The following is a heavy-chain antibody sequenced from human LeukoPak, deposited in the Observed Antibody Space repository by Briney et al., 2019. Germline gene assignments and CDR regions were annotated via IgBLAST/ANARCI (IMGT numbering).Heavy chain of an antibody. Sequence: SVKVSCKASGGTFSSYAISWVRQAPGQGLEWMGGIIPIFGTANYAQKFQGRVTITADESTSTAYMELSSLRSEDTAVYYCAKSRGKYQLLPDWGQGTLVTVSS. CDR1: GGTFSSYA. V-gene: IGHV1-69*13. CDR2: IIPIFGTA. CDR3: AKSRGKYQLLPD. J-gene: IGHJ4*02. D-gene: IGHD2-2*01.